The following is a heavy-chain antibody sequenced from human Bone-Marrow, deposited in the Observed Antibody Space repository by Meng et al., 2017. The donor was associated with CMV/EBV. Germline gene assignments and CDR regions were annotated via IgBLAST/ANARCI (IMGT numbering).Heavy chain of an antibody. Sequence: SETLSLTCAVYGGSFSGYYWSWLRQPPGKGLEWIGEINHSGSTNYNPSLKSRVTISVDTSKNQFSLKLSSVTAADTAVYYCARRGGSYHYWRYFDYWGQGTLVTVSS. J-gene: IGHJ4*02. CDR1: GGSFSGYY. CDR2: INHSGST. V-gene: IGHV4-34*01. D-gene: IGHD1-26*01. CDR3: ARRGGSYHYWRYFDY.